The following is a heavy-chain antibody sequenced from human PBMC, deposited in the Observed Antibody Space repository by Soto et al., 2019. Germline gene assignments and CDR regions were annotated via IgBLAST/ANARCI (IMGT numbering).Heavy chain of an antibody. Sequence: PGGSLRLSCAASGFTFSSYWMSWVRQAPGKGLEWVANIKQDGSEKYYVDSVKGRFTISRDNAKNSLYLQMNSLRAEDTAVYYCARGPTYAVAGTSGYYYYGMDVWGQGTTVTVSS. D-gene: IGHD6-19*01. J-gene: IGHJ6*02. CDR2: IKQDGSEK. CDR1: GFTFSSYW. CDR3: ARGPTYAVAGTSGYYYYGMDV. V-gene: IGHV3-7*01.